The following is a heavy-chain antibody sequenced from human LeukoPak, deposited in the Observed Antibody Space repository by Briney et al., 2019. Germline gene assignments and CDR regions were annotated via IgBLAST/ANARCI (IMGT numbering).Heavy chain of an antibody. J-gene: IGHJ3*02. CDR1: GDSISGFY. CDR2: IYYSGST. CDR3: ARVLPRIYDSQAFDI. V-gene: IGHV4-59*12. D-gene: IGHD3-22*01. Sequence: SETLSLTCTVSGDSISGFYWSWIRQPPGKGLEWIGYIYYSGSTNYNPSLKSRVAISVDTSKNQFSLQLNSVTPEDTAVYYCARVLPRIYDSQAFDIWGQGTMVTVSS.